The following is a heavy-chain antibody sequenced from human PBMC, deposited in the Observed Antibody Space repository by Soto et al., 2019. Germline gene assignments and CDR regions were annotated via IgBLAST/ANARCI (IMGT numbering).Heavy chain of an antibody. CDR1: GFTFSSYA. Sequence: GSLRLSCAASGFTFSSYAMSWVRQAPGKGLEWVSAISGSGGSTYYADSVKGRFTISRDNSKNTLYLQMNSLRAEDTAVYYCAPRLYGDYVLGFDYWGQGTLVTVSS. J-gene: IGHJ4*02. CDR2: ISGSGGST. D-gene: IGHD4-17*01. V-gene: IGHV3-23*01. CDR3: APRLYGDYVLGFDY.